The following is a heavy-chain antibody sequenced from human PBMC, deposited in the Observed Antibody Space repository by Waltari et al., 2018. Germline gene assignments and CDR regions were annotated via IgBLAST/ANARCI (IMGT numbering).Heavy chain of an antibody. CDR1: GFTFRSYS. CDR2: ISSSSSYI. Sequence: EVQLVESVGGLVKPGGSLRLSCAASGFTFRSYSLNWVLQAPGKGLEWVSSISSSSSYIYYADSVKGRFTISRDNAKNSLYLQMNSLRAEDTAVYYCARDSSSWYVSDYWGQGTLVTVSS. D-gene: IGHD6-13*01. V-gene: IGHV3-21*01. CDR3: ARDSSSWYVSDY. J-gene: IGHJ4*02.